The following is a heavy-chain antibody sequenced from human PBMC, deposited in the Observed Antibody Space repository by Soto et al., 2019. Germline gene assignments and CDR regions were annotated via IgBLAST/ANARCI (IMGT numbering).Heavy chain of an antibody. V-gene: IGHV1-3*05. CDR1: GYTFTSYD. CDR3: ARSIVVVTALNY. J-gene: IGHJ4*02. D-gene: IGHD2-21*02. CDR2: INAGKGNT. Sequence: QVQLVQSGAEEKKPGASVKVSCKASGYTFTSYDMHWVRQAPGQWLEWTGWINAGKGNTTYSQKCQGRVTITRDPAAITAYMELSSLRSEVTAVSDCARSIVVVTALNYWSPGTLVTVYS.